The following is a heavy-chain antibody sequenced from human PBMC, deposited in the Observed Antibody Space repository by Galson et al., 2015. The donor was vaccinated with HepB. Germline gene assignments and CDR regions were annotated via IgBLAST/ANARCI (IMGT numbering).Heavy chain of an antibody. J-gene: IGHJ4*02. CDR3: AREGAYSSACYGVAVDQ. V-gene: IGHV1-69*04. CDR2: IIPIIGLP. D-gene: IGHD3-22*01. Sequence: SVKVSCKASGGTFSTYTISWVRQAPGQGLEWMGRIIPIIGLPNYAQKFQGRVTITADTTTSTACMELNSLRSEDTAVYYCAREGAYSSACYGVAVDQWGQGALVTVSS. CDR1: GGTFSTYT.